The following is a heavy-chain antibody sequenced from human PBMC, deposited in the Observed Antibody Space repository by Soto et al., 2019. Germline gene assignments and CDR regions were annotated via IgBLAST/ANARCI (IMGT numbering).Heavy chain of an antibody. CDR2: IYSNGIA. CDR3: ARLGLRVYDFDS. V-gene: IGHV4-59*03. J-gene: IGHJ4*01. CDR1: GASMSNDY. D-gene: IGHD3-16*01. Sequence: PSETLSLTCTVSGASMSNDYWIWIRQPPGKGLECIGYIYSNGIANYSPSLKSRVTISMDSSKNQFSLKLSSVTAADTAVYHCARLGLRVYDFDSWGQGTLVTVSS.